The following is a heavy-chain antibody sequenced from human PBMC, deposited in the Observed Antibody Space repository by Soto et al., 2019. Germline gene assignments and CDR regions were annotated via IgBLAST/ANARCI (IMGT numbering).Heavy chain of an antibody. Sequence: ASVKVSCKASGYTFTSYAMHWVRQAPGQRLEWMGWINAGNGNTKYSQKFQGRVTITRDTSASTAYMELSSLRSEDTAVYYCASEESPLGPVVVPPASDFQHWGQGTLVTVSS. D-gene: IGHD2-2*01. V-gene: IGHV1-3*01. J-gene: IGHJ1*01. CDR3: ASEESPLGPVVVPPASDFQH. CDR2: INAGNGNT. CDR1: GYTFTSYA.